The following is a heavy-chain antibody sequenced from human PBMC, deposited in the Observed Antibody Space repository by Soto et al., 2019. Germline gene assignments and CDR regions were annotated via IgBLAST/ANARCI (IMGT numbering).Heavy chain of an antibody. CDR1: GVTLGECA. D-gene: IGHD3-9*01. CDR3: AISQYDGFTRYLPDY. CDR2: IRSKIYGETT. V-gene: IGHV3-49*03. J-gene: IGHJ4*02. Sequence: TTSGVTLGECAVIGFRLAPWEGQEWVGFIRSKIYGETTEYGASVRGRFSISRDDSKSIAYLQTNSLKTEDTAVYYCAISQYDGFTRYLPDYRGQRTLVTGS.